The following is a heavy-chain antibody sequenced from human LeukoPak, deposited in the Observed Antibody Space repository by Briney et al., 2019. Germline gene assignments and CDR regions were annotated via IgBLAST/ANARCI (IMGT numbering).Heavy chain of an antibody. CDR3: ARDCIAAAGTEYYYYGMDV. D-gene: IGHD6-13*01. CDR2: ISSSGSTI. Sequence: GGSLRLSCAASGFTFSSYEMNWVRQAPGKGLEWVSYISSSGSTIYYADSVKGRFTISRDNAKNSLYLQMNSLRAEDTAVYYCARDCIAAAGTEYYYYGMDVWGKGTTVTVSS. V-gene: IGHV3-48*03. CDR1: GFTFSSYE. J-gene: IGHJ6*04.